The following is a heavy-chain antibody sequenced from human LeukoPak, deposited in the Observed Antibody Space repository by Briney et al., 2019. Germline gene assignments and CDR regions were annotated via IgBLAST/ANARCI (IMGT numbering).Heavy chain of an antibody. CDR1: GFTFSSYA. Sequence: GGSLRLSCAASGFTFSSYAMHWVRQAPGKGLEWVAVISYDGSNKYYADSVKGRFTISRDNSKNTLYLQMNSLRAEDTAVYYCARVSSSVSKPLDYWGQGTLVTVSS. V-gene: IGHV3-30*04. J-gene: IGHJ4*02. CDR2: ISYDGSNK. CDR3: ARVSSSVSKPLDY.